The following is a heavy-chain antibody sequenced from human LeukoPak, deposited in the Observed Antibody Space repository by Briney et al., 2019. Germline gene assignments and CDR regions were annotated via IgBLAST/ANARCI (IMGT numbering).Heavy chain of an antibody. D-gene: IGHD6-19*01. Sequence: ASVKVSCKASGYTFTSYDINWVRQATGQGLEWMGWMNPNSGNTGYAQKFQGRVTMTRNTSICTAYMELSSLRSEDTAVYYCARGPRYSSGWYVRWFDPWGQGTLVTVSS. CDR1: GYTFTSYD. V-gene: IGHV1-8*01. CDR3: ARGPRYSSGWYVRWFDP. J-gene: IGHJ5*02. CDR2: MNPNSGNT.